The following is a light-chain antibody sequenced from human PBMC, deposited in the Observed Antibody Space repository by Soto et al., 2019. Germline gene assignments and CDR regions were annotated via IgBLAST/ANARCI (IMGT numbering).Light chain of an antibody. CDR3: SSYTSSSTYV. CDR2: EVS. J-gene: IGLJ1*01. CDR1: SRDVGNYNY. V-gene: IGLV2-14*01. Sequence: SVLTQPASVSGSPGQSITISCTGTSRDVGNYNYVSWYQQDAGKAPKLIIYEVSNRPSGVSSRFSGSKSDNTASLTISGLQAEDEADYYCSSYTSSSTYVFGTGTKVTVL.